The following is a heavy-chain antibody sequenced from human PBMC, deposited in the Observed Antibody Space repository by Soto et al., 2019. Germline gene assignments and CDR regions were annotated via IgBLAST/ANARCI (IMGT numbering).Heavy chain of an antibody. V-gene: IGHV3-7*01. J-gene: IGHJ5*02. CDR2: INPDGGEG. CDR3: AKGGSPFAECES. CDR1: GFTFSNYW. D-gene: IGHD3-3*01. Sequence: GSLRLSCAASGFTFSNYWMTWVRQAPGKGLEWVANINPDGGEGFYVDSLKGRFTISRDNAKNSLYLQINGLRVDDTALYFCAKGGSPFAECESWGQGTLVTVSS.